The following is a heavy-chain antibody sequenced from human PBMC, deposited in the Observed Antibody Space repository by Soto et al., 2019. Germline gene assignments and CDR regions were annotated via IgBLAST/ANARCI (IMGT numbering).Heavy chain of an antibody. CDR3: ARAYVVGQAFDI. CDR1: GGTFSSYA. D-gene: IGHD2-21*01. Sequence: ASVKVSCKASGGTFSSYAISWVRQAPGQGLEWMGIINPSGGSTSYAQKFQGRVTMTRDTSTSTVYMELSSLRSEDTAVYYCARAYVVGQAFDIWGQGTMVTVSS. V-gene: IGHV1-46*01. J-gene: IGHJ3*02. CDR2: INPSGGST.